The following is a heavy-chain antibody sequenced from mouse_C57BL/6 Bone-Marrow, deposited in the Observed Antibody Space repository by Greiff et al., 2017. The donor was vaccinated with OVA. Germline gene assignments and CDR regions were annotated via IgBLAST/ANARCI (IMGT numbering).Heavy chain of an antibody. J-gene: IGHJ2*01. CDR2: SRNKANDYTT. Sequence: EVQRVESGGGLVQSGRSLRLSCATSGFTFSDFYMEWVRQAPGKGLEWIAASRNKANDYTTEYSASVKGRFIVSRDTSQSILYLQMNALRAEDTAIYYCARDSGTGSCDYWGQGTTLTVSS. CDR3: ARDSGTGSCDY. CDR1: GFTFSDFY. D-gene: IGHD4-1*01. V-gene: IGHV7-1*01.